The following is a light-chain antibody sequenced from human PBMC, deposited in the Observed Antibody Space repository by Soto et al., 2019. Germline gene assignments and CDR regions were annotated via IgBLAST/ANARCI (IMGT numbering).Light chain of an antibody. V-gene: IGKV3-11*01. CDR1: QSVSSY. CDR3: QQRSNWPFT. Sequence: SPATLSLSPGERATLSCRASQSVSSYLALYQLKPGLVPRLLIYDASIISTGIPARFSGCGFGTDFTLIFSSLEPEDFAVYYCQQRSNWPFTFGQGTRLEIK. CDR2: DAS. J-gene: IGKJ5*01.